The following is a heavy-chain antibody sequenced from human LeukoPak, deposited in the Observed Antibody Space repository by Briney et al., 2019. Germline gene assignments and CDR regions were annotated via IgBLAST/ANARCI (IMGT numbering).Heavy chain of an antibody. V-gene: IGHV3-23*01. D-gene: IGHD3-10*01. CDR3: AKRGSYCFDY. J-gene: IGHJ4*02. Sequence: PGGSLRLSCAASGFTFSSYAMSWVRQAPGKGLEWVSTISGSAGYYADSVKGRFTISRDNSKNTLYLQMNSLRAEDTAVYYCAKRGSYCFDYWGQGTLVTVSS. CDR2: ISGSAG. CDR1: GFTFSSYA.